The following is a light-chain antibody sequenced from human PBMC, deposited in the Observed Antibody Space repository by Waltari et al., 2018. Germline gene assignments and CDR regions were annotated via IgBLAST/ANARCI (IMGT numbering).Light chain of an antibody. CDR3: QQYNNWPLFT. CDR1: QSVSSN. Sequence: EIVMTQSPATLSLSPGERATLPCRASQSVSSNLAWYQQKPGQAPRLLIYGASTRATGIPARFSGSGSGTEFTLTISSLQSEDFAVYYCQQYNNWPLFTFGPGTKVDIK. CDR2: GAS. J-gene: IGKJ3*01. V-gene: IGKV3-15*01.